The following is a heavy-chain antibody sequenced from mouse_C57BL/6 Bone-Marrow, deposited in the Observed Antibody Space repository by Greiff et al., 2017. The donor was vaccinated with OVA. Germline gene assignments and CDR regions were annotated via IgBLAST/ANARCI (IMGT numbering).Heavy chain of an antibody. Sequence: EVQRVESGPGLVKPSQSLSLTCSVTGYSITSGYYWNWIRQFPGNKLEWMGYISYDGSNNYNPSLKNRISITRDTSKNQFFLKLNSVTTEDTATYYCARGLPIPYFDYWGQGTTLTVSS. CDR3: ARGLPIPYFDY. J-gene: IGHJ2*01. CDR1: GYSITSGYY. V-gene: IGHV3-6*01. CDR2: ISYDGSN. D-gene: IGHD3-1*01.